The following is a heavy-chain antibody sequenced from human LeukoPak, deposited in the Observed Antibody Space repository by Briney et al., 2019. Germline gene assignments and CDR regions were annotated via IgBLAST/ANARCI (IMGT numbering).Heavy chain of an antibody. V-gene: IGHV1-8*01. CDR2: MNVKSGNT. Sequence: GASVKVSCKASGYTLFSYDINWVRQATGQGLAWMGWMNVKSGNTGYAQKFQGRVTMTRNTSISTAYIELTSLRSEDTAVYYCATTPTNSRGWFDPWGQGTLVTVSS. CDR1: GYTLFSYD. D-gene: IGHD2-8*01. J-gene: IGHJ5*02. CDR3: ATTPTNSRGWFDP.